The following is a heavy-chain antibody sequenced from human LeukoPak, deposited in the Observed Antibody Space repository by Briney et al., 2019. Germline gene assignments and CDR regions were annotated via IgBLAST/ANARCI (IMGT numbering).Heavy chain of an antibody. CDR1: GGSFSGYY. Sequence: KPSETLSLTCAVYGGSFSGYYWSWIRQPPGKGLEWIGEINHSGSTNYNPSLKSRVTISVDTSKNQFSLKLSSVTAADTAVYYCARGGPPRWFDPWGQGTLVTVSS. CDR2: INHSGST. J-gene: IGHJ5*02. CDR3: ARGGPPRWFDP. V-gene: IGHV4-34*01.